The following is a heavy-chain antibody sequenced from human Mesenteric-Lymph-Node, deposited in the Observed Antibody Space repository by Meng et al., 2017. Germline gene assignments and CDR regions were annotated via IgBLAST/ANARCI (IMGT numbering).Heavy chain of an antibody. CDR2: INPSGGST. Sequence: ASVKVSCKASGYTFTSYYMHWVRQAPGQGLEWMGIINPSGGSTSYAQKLQGRVTMTRDTSTSTVYMELRSLRSDDTTVYYCARVTSYDDNSGYKNNYYYGMDVWGKGTTVTVSS. CDR1: GYTFTSYY. V-gene: IGHV1-46*01. J-gene: IGHJ6*04. CDR3: ARVTSYDDNSGYKNNYYYGMDV. D-gene: IGHD3-22*01.